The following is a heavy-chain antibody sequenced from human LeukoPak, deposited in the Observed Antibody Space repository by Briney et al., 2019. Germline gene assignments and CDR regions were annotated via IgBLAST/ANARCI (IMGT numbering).Heavy chain of an antibody. Sequence: SETLSLTCAVDGGSFSGYYWSWIRQPPGKGLEGMGEINYSGGTKYSPCLKSRVTISVDTSKNQFSLKLSSVTAEAMAVYYCARRLLLWFGESPHYFDYWGQGTLVPVSS. V-gene: IGHV4-34*01. J-gene: IGHJ4*02. CDR1: GGSFSGYY. D-gene: IGHD3-10*01. CDR2: INYSGGT. CDR3: ARRLLLWFGESPHYFDY.